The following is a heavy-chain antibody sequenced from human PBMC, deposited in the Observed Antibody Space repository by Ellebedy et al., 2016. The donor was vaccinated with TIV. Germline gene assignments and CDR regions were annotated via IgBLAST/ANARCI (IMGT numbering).Heavy chain of an antibody. D-gene: IGHD1-26*01. CDR2: IYYSGST. Sequence: GSLRLXXTVSAGSVSSGSYYWSWIRQPPGKGLEWIGYIYYSGSTNYNPSLKSRVTISVDTSKNQFSLKLSSVTAADTAVYYCARSGIVGAIGAFDIWGQGTMVTVSS. J-gene: IGHJ3*02. CDR3: ARSGIVGAIGAFDI. CDR1: AGSVSSGSYY. V-gene: IGHV4-61*01.